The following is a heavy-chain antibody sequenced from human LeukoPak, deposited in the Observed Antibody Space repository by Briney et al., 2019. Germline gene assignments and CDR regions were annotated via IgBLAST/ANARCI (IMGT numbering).Heavy chain of an antibody. CDR1: GFTFSSYA. D-gene: IGHD3-22*01. CDR2: ISRNGGST. Sequence: PGGSLRLSCAASGFTFSSYAMHWVRQAPGKGLEYVSGISRNGGSTYYANSVKGRFTISRDNSKNTLYPQMGSLRGADMAVYYCAREVLVHYSDTTGPFDFWGQGTLVTVSS. V-gene: IGHV3-64*01. J-gene: IGHJ4*02. CDR3: AREVLVHYSDTTGPFDF.